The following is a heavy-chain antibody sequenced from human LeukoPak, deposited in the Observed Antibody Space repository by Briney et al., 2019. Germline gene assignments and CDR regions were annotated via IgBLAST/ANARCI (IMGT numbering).Heavy chain of an antibody. V-gene: IGHV1-2*02. Sequence: YXHXVRQAPGQGXEWMGWINPNSGGTNYAQKFQGRVTMTRDTSISTAYMELSRLRSDDTAVYYCARNGPGYCSSTSCYGEGPFDYWGQGTLVTVSS. D-gene: IGHD2-2*01. J-gene: IGHJ4*02. CDR2: INPNSGGT. CDR3: ARNGPGYCSSTSCYGEGPFDY. CDR1: Y.